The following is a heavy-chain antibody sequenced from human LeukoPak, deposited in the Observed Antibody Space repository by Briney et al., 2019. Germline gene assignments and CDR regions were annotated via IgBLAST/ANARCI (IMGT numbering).Heavy chain of an antibody. CDR2: INHSGST. CDR1: GGSFSGYY. J-gene: IGHJ4*02. Sequence: SETLSLTCAVYGGSFSGYYWSWIRQPPGKGLEWIGEINHSGSTNYNPSLKSRVTISVDTSKNQFSLKLSSVTAADTAVYYCASQTQSRSSDYWGQGTLVTVSS. D-gene: IGHD6-6*01. CDR3: ASQTQSRSSDY. V-gene: IGHV4-34*01.